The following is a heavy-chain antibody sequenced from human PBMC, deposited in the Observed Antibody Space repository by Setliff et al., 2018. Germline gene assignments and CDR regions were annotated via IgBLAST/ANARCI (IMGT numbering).Heavy chain of an antibody. D-gene: IGHD3-10*01. CDR3: AKDLGVNFGELIA. CDR1: GFRFSSYA. Sequence: GGSLRLSCVASGFRFSSYAMNWVRQAPGKGLEWVSGVSGSGVSTFYADSVKGRFTISRDDSKNTLYLQMNSLRTEDTALYYCAKDLGVNFGELIAWGQGTLVTVSS. CDR2: VSGSGVST. V-gene: IGHV3-23*01. J-gene: IGHJ5*02.